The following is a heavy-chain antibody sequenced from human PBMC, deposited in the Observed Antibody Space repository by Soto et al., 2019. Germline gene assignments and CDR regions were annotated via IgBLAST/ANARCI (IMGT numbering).Heavy chain of an antibody. CDR2: ISWNSGSI. CDR3: AKAEKQLVYGLNWMDV. D-gene: IGHD6-6*01. CDR1: GFTFDDYA. V-gene: IGHV3-9*01. Sequence: PGGSLRLSCAASGFTFDDYAMHWVRQAPGKGLEWVSGISWNSGSIGYADSVKGRFTISRDNAKNSLYLQMNSLRAEDTALYYCAKAEKQLVYGLNWMDVWGKGTTVTVSS. J-gene: IGHJ6*04.